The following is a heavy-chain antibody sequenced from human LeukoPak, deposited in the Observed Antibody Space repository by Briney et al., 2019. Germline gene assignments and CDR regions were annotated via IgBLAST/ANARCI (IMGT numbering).Heavy chain of an antibody. J-gene: IGHJ3*02. CDR1: GYSFTNYW. D-gene: IGHD6-19*01. Sequence: GESLKISCKGSGYSFTNYWIGWVRQMPGKGLEWVGIIYPGDSDTRYNPSFQSQVTISADKSISTAYLQWSSLKASDTAMYYCARHCNSGWQIDAFDIWGQGTIVTVSS. V-gene: IGHV5-51*01. CDR3: ARHCNSGWQIDAFDI. CDR2: IYPGDSDT.